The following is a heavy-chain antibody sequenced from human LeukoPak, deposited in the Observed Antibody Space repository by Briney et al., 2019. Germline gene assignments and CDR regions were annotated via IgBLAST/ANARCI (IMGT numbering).Heavy chain of an antibody. CDR2: MNPNSGNT. J-gene: IGHJ5*02. V-gene: IGHV1-8*01. CDR1: GYTFTSYD. Sequence: ASVKVSCKASGYTFTSYDINWVRQATGQGLGWMGWMNPNSGNTGYAQKFQGRVTMTRNTSISTAYMELSSLRSEDTAVYYCARGECSGGSCYAHRWFDPWGQGTLVTVSS. D-gene: IGHD2-15*01. CDR3: ARGECSGGSCYAHRWFDP.